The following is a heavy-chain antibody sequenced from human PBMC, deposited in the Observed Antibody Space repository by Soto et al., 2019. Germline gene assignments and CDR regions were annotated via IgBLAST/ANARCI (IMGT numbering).Heavy chain of an antibody. Sequence: QVQLQESGPGLVKPSETLSLTCSVSGASVSSGSYHWSWIRQPPGKGLEWLGCVYYSGNAKYNPSLQSRASISVDMSTNQVTLHLKSVTAADTAIYYCARSDSVILTASFDYWGQGTLFTVSS. CDR1: GASVSSGSYH. CDR3: ARSDSVILTASFDY. D-gene: IGHD2-21*02. CDR2: VYYSGNA. V-gene: IGHV4-61*01. J-gene: IGHJ4*02.